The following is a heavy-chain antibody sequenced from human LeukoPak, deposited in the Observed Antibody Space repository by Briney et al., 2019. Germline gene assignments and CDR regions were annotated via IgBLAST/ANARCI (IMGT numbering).Heavy chain of an antibody. CDR1: GFTFSSYS. J-gene: IGHJ4*02. V-gene: IGHV3-21*01. CDR3: ARGPFGGASVGY. CDR2: ISSSSSYI. D-gene: IGHD3-16*01. Sequence: GGSLRLSCAASGFTFSSYSMNWVRQAPGKGLEWVSSISSSSSYIYYADSVKGRFTTSRDNAKNSLYLQMNSLRAEDTAVYYCARGPFGGASVGYWGQGTLVTVSS.